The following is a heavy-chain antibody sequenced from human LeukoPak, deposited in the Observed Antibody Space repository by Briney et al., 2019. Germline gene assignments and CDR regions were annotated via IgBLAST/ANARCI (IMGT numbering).Heavy chain of an antibody. J-gene: IGHJ4*02. D-gene: IGHD5-12*01. CDR1: GFTFGNYA. Sequence: GGSLRLSCAASGFTFGNYAMHWVRQAPGKGLEWVSGISRNAGNIGYANSVKGRFIISRDNAKNSLYLQMNSLRAEDTALYYCAKDRGYDWVPPSLDYWGRGTMVIVSS. CDR3: AKDRGYDWVPPSLDY. CDR2: ISRNAGNI. V-gene: IGHV3-9*01.